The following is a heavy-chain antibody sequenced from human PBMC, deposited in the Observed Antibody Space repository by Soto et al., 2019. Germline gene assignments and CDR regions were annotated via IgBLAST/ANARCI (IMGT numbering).Heavy chain of an antibody. CDR1: GGYISSGDYL. CDR2: IYYSGTT. V-gene: IGHV4-39*01. J-gene: IGHJ3*02. Sequence: SETLCLTCTVSGGYISSGDYLWGWIRQPPGKGLEWIGNIYYSGTTSNNPSLKSRVTISIDTSKNQFSLNLSSVTAADTAVFYCARYRTASNAFDIWGPGTMVTVSS. D-gene: IGHD2-21*02. CDR3: ARYRTASNAFDI.